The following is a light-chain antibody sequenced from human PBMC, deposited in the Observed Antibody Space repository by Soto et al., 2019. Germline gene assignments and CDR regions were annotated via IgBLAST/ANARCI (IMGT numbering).Light chain of an antibody. J-gene: IGKJ1*01. CDR3: QQRTKWRT. CDR1: QSVSSDY. V-gene: IGKV3D-20*02. CDR2: RAS. Sequence: IVLTHSQGTLSLSPWERATLFLRASQSVSSDYLAWYQQKPGQTPKVLIYRASSRATGIPDRFSGSGSGTDFTLTISRLEPEDFAVYYCQQRTKWRTFGQGTKVDIK.